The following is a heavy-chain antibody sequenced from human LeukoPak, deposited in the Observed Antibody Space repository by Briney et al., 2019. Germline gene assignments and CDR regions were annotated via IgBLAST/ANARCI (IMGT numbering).Heavy chain of an antibody. CDR3: AKDRSILMDAFDI. V-gene: IGHV3-20*04. J-gene: IGHJ3*02. CDR1: GFTFDDYG. D-gene: IGHD3-10*01. CDR2: INWNGGST. Sequence: PGGSLRLSCAASGFTFDDYGMSWVRQAPGKGLEWVSGINWNGGSTGYADSVKGRFTIPRDNAKNSLYLQMNSLRAEDTAVYYCAKDRSILMDAFDIWGQGTMVTVSS.